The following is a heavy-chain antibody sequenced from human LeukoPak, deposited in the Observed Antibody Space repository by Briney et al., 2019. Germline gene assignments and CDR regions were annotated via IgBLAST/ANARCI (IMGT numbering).Heavy chain of an antibody. Sequence: ASVKVSCKASGYTFTSYGISWVRQAPGQGLEWMGWISAYSGNTNYAQELQGRVTMTTDTSTSTAYMELRSLRSDGTAVYYCAREGYCSGGSCRRSYYFDYWGQGTLVTVSS. J-gene: IGHJ4*02. V-gene: IGHV1-18*01. CDR2: ISAYSGNT. D-gene: IGHD2-15*01. CDR3: AREGYCSGGSCRRSYYFDY. CDR1: GYTFTSYG.